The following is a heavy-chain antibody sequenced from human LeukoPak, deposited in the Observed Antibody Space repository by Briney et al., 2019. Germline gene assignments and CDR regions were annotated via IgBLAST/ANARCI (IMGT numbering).Heavy chain of an antibody. J-gene: IGHJ4*02. Sequence: SETLSLTCTVSGGSISSYYWGWIRQPPGKGLEWIGNIYHSGSTFYNPSLKSRVTISVDTSKNQFSLKLRSVTAADTAVYYCASGDGGYRSGREYYFDYWGRGTQVTVSS. CDR2: IYHSGST. CDR1: GGSISSYY. D-gene: IGHD3-10*01. V-gene: IGHV4-59*08. CDR3: ASGDGGYRSGREYYFDY.